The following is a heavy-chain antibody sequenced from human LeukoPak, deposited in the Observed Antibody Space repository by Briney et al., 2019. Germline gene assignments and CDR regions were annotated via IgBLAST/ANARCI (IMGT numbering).Heavy chain of an antibody. CDR2: ISSSSSYI. J-gene: IGHJ4*02. CDR3: AGRTYYYDSSGYYIDY. Sequence: GGSLRLSCAASGFTFSSYSMNWVRQAPGKGLEWVSSISSSSSYIYYADSVKGRFTISRDNAKNSLYLQMNSLRAEDTAVYYCAGRTYYYDSSGYYIDYWGQETLVTVSS. CDR1: GFTFSSYS. D-gene: IGHD3-22*01. V-gene: IGHV3-21*01.